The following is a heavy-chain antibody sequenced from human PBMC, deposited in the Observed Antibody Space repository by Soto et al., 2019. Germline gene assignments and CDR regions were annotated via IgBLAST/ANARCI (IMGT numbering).Heavy chain of an antibody. J-gene: IGHJ5*02. Sequence: GESLKISCHSSGSTFSTYWVAWVRQRPGKALEWLGLIYPDDSDTRYNPSFRGQVTISAEKSSSTTFLQWSSLKASDTAIYYCATRAEYYDFWSGYYGAWGQGTLVTVSS. D-gene: IGHD3-3*01. CDR2: IYPDDSDT. CDR1: GSTFSTYW. CDR3: ATRAEYYDFWSGYYGA. V-gene: IGHV5-51*01.